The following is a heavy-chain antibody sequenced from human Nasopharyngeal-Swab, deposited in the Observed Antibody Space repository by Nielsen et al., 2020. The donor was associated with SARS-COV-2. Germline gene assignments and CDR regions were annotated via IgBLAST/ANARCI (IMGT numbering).Heavy chain of an antibody. CDR2: INHSGNT. CDR3: ARGRRVVRGVIITNYYYYYYMDV. V-gene: IGHV4-34*01. D-gene: IGHD3-10*01. J-gene: IGHJ6*03. Sequence: WIRQPPGKGLEWIGEINHSGNTNYNPSLKSRVTISVDTSKNQFSLKLSSVTAADTAVYYCARGRRVVRGVIITNYYYYYYMDVWGKGTTVTSP.